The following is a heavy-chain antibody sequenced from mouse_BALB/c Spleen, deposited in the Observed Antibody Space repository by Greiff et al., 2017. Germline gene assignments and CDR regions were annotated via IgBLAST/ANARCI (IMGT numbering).Heavy chain of an antibody. CDR3: ARGGGYDVGFAY. V-gene: IGHV1-63*02. CDR2: IYPGGGYT. Sequence: VQLQQSGAELVRPGTSVKISCKASGYTFTNYWLGWVKQRPGHGLEWIGDIYPGGGYTNYNEKFKGKATLTADTSSSTAYMQLSSLTSEDSAVYFCARGGGYDVGFAYWGQGTLVTVSA. J-gene: IGHJ3*01. CDR1: GYTFTNYW. D-gene: IGHD2-2*01.